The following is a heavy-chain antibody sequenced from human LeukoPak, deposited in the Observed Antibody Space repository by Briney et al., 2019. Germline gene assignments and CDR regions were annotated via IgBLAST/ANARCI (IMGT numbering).Heavy chain of an antibody. V-gene: IGHV4-59*01. Sequence: SETLSLTCTVSGGSISSYYWSWIRQPPGKGLEWIGYIYYSESTNYNPSLKSRVTISVDTSKNQFSLKLSSVTAADTAVYYCARVGSGSYLIYWGQGTLVTVSS. J-gene: IGHJ4*02. D-gene: IGHD1-26*01. CDR3: ARVGSGSYLIY. CDR1: GGSISSYY. CDR2: IYYSEST.